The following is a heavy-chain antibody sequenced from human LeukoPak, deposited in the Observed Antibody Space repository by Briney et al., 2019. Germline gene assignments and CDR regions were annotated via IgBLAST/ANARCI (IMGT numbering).Heavy chain of an antibody. Sequence: SETLSLTCAVYGGSFSGYYWSWIRQPPGKGLEWIGEINHSGSTNYNPSLKSRVTISVDTSKNQFSLKLSSVTAADTAVYYCARDTLSSFDYWGQGTLVTVSS. CDR1: GGSFSGYY. V-gene: IGHV4-34*01. CDR3: ARDTLSSFDY. CDR2: INHSGST. J-gene: IGHJ4*02.